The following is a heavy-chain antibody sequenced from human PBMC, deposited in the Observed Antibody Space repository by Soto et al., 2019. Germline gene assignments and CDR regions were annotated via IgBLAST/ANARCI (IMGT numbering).Heavy chain of an antibody. Sequence: QVQLVESGGGVVQPGRSLRLSCAASGFTFSSYGMHWVRQAPGKGLEWVAVIWYDGSNKYYADSVKGRFTISRDNSKNPLYLQMNSLRAEDTAVYYCARGVGDLDYWGQGTLVTVSS. CDR1: GFTFSSYG. CDR2: IWYDGSNK. J-gene: IGHJ4*02. D-gene: IGHD2-15*01. CDR3: ARGVGDLDY. V-gene: IGHV3-33*01.